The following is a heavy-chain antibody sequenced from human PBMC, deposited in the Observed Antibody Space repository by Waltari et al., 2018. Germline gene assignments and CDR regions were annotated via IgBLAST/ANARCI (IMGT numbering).Heavy chain of an antibody. V-gene: IGHV4-39*01. CDR3: ARHKKWELYAFDI. Sequence: QLQLQESGPGLVKPSETLSLTCTVSGGSISRSSYYWGWIRQPPGKGLEWIGSIYYSGSTYYNPSLKSRVTISVDTSKNQFSLKLSSVTAADTAVYYCARHKKWELYAFDIWGQGTMVTVSS. D-gene: IGHD1-26*01. J-gene: IGHJ3*02. CDR1: GGSISRSSYY. CDR2: IYYSGST.